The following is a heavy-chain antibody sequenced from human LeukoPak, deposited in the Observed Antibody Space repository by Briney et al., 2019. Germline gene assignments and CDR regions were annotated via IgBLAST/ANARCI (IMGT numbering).Heavy chain of an antibody. CDR1: GYTFTGYY. CDR2: INPNSGGT. J-gene: IGHJ4*02. V-gene: IGHV1-2*02. Sequence: GASVKVSCKASGYTFTGYYMHWVRQAPGQGLEWMGWINPNSGGTNYAQRFQGRVTMTRDTSIGTAYMELSGLRSHDTALYYCARDKSGNSGWYSYFDYWGQGTLVTVSS. D-gene: IGHD6-19*01. CDR3: ARDKSGNSGWYSYFDY.